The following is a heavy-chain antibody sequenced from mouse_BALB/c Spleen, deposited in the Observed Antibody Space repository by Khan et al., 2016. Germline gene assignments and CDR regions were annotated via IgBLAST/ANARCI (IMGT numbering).Heavy chain of an antibody. J-gene: IGHJ3*01. CDR1: GFNIKDTY. CDR2: IDPANGNT. D-gene: IGHD2-4*01. CDR3: ARSPYDYDVGLAY. V-gene: IGHV14-3*02. Sequence: VRLQQSGAELVKPGASVKLSCTASGFNIKDTYMHWVKQRPEQGLEWIGRIDPANGNTKYDPKFQGKATITADTSSNTAYLQLSSLTSEDTAVYYCARSPYDYDVGLAYWGQGTLVTVSA.